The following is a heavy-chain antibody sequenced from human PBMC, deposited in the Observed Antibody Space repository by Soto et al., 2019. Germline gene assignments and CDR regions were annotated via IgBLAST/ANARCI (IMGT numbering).Heavy chain of an antibody. CDR1: GFTFSSYG. V-gene: IGHV3-30*02. CDR3: AKGCISSSCFYNYYGMDV. Sequence: GGSLRLSCAASGFTFSSYGMHWVRQAPGKGLEWVAVIWYDGSNKYYADSVKGRFTISRDNSKNTLYLQMNSLRAEDTAVYYCAKGCISSSCFYNYYGMDVWGQGTTVTVSS. CDR2: IWYDGSNK. D-gene: IGHD6-13*01. J-gene: IGHJ6*02.